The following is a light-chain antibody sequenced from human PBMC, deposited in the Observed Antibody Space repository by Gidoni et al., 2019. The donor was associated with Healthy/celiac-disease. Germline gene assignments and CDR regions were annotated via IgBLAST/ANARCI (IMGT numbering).Light chain of an antibody. Sequence: VMTQSPATLSVSPGERATLSCRASQSVSSNLAWYQQKPGQAPRLLIYGASTRATGIPARFSGSGSGTEFTLTISSLQSEDFAVYYCPQYNNWPPWTFGQGTKVEIK. V-gene: IGKV3-15*01. CDR1: QSVSSN. CDR2: GAS. J-gene: IGKJ1*01. CDR3: PQYNNWPPWT.